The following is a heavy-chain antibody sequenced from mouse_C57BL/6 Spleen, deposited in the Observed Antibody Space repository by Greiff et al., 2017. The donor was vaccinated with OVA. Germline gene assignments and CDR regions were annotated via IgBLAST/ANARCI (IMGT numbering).Heavy chain of an antibody. CDR1: GFTFSSYT. Sequence: EVKLVESGGGLVKPGGSLKLSCAASGFTFSSYTMSWVRQTPEKRLEWVATISGGGGNTYYPDSVKGRFTISRDNAKNTLYLQMSSLRSEDTALYYCARNNYYGSSYVRYFDYWGQGTTRTVSS. J-gene: IGHJ2*01. V-gene: IGHV5-9*01. CDR2: ISGGGGNT. CDR3: ARNNYYGSSYVRYFDY. D-gene: IGHD1-1*01.